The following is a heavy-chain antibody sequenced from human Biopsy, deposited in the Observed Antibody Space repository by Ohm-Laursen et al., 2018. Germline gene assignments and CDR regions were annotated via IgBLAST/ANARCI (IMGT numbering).Heavy chain of an antibody. CDR2: IKSVGSWT. Sequence: SLRLSCAASGFTFNAYWMYWVRQVPGKGLVWVSHIKSVGSWTNYADSVKGRFTISRDNAKNSLYLQMNSLKAEDTALYYCARGYYDIGTGYHYDVFDFWGQGTLVTVSS. CDR3: ARGYYDIGTGYHYDVFDF. V-gene: IGHV3-74*01. J-gene: IGHJ4*01. CDR1: GFTFNAYW. D-gene: IGHD3-9*01.